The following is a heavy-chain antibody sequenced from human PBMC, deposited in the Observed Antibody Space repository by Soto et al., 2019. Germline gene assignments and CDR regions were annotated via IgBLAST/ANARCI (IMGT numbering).Heavy chain of an antibody. CDR1: GLSFDDYA. J-gene: IGHJ3*02. Sequence: EVQLVESGGALVQPGRSLRLSCAASGLSFDDYAMHWVRQAPGKGLEWVSGISWNSGNIGYADSVKGRFTISRDNAKNSLYLQMNSLRAEDTALYYCAKLEGAFDIWGQGTMVTVSS. CDR2: ISWNSGNI. CDR3: AKLEGAFDI. V-gene: IGHV3-9*01.